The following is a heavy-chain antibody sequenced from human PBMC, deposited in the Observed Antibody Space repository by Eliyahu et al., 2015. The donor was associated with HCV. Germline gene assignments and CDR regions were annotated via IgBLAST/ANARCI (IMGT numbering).Heavy chain of an antibody. CDR1: GGTFSSYA. CDR2: IIPIFGTA. J-gene: IGHJ4*02. CDR3: ARDRAVDTAMVMRQGEYYFDY. D-gene: IGHD5-18*01. V-gene: IGHV1-69*01. Sequence: QVQLVQSGAEVKKPGSSVKVSCKASGGTFSSYAIRWVRPAPGQGLEWMGGIIPIFGTANYAQKFQGRVTITADESTSTAYMELSSLRSEDTAVYYCARDRAVDTAMVMRQGEYYFDYWGQGTLVTVSS.